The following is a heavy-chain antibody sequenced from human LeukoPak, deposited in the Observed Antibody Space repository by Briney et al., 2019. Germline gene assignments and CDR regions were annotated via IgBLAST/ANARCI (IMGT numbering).Heavy chain of an antibody. Sequence: KPSETLSLTCTVSGYSISSGYYWCWIRQPPGKGVEWIGSIYHSGSTYYNPSLKSLVTISVATSKNHFSLKLSSVTAADTAVYYCARAIESYYYDISGYYSGYYFDYWGQGNLVTVSS. CDR3: ARAIESYYYDISGYYSGYYFDY. J-gene: IGHJ4*02. D-gene: IGHD3-22*01. CDR1: GYSISSGYY. V-gene: IGHV4-38-2*02. CDR2: IYHSGST.